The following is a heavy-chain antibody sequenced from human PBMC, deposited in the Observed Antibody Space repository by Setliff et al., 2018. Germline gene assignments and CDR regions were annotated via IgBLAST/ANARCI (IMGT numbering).Heavy chain of an antibody. Sequence: GASVKVSCKASGYTFTDYGVTWVRQAPGQGLEWVGWISPYSGNTYYAPKFQGRITMTTDTSTSTAYLELRSLTSDDTAVYYCSKLVRYCTTTACQGASGAEFWGQGTLVTVS. V-gene: IGHV1-18*01. D-gene: IGHD2-8*01. CDR3: SKLVRYCTTTACQGASGAEF. J-gene: IGHJ4*02. CDR1: GYTFTDYG. CDR2: ISPYSGNT.